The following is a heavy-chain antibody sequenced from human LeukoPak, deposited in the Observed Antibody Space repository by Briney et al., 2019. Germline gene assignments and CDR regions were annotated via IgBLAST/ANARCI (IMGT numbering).Heavy chain of an antibody. D-gene: IGHD2-15*01. V-gene: IGHV4-39*01. CDR3: ARQGLRIDAFDI. CDR2: IYYSGST. Sequence: PSETLSLTCTVSGGSISSSGYYWGWIRQPPGKGLEWIASIYYSGSTYYNPSLKSRVTISVDTSKNQLSLKLSSVTAADTAVYYCARQGLRIDAFDIWGQGTMVTVSS. J-gene: IGHJ3*02. CDR1: GGSISSSGYY.